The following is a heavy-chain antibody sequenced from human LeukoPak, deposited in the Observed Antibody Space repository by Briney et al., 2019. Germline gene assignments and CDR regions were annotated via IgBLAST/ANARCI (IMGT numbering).Heavy chain of an antibody. CDR1: GFTFSSYD. D-gene: IGHD6-19*01. CDR2: IGTAGDT. Sequence: GGSLRLSCAASGFTFSSYDMHWVRQATGKGLEWVSSIGTAGDTYYPGSVKGRFTISRENAKNSLYLQMNSLRAEDTAVYYCAKATIIAVAGDYFDYWGQGTLVTVSS. J-gene: IGHJ4*02. V-gene: IGHV3-13*01. CDR3: AKATIIAVAGDYFDY.